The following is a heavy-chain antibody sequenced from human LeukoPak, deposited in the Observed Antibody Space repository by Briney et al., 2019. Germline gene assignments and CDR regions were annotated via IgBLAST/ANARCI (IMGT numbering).Heavy chain of an antibody. J-gene: IGHJ3*02. CDR3: ASWTYYDFWSGYYADSDAFDI. D-gene: IGHD3-3*01. CDR2: MNPNSGNT. V-gene: IGHV1-8*01. Sequence: ASVTVSCKASGYTFTSYDINWVRQAPGQGLEWMGWMNPNSGNTDYAQKFQGRVTMTRNTSISTAYMELSSLRSEDTAVYYCASWTYYDFWSGYYADSDAFDIWGRGTMVTVSS. CDR1: GYTFTSYD.